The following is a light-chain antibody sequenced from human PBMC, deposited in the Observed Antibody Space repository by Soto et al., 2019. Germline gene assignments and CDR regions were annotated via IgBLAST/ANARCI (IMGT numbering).Light chain of an antibody. J-gene: IGKJ1*01. CDR1: QSVPRSY. CDR2: DAS. CDR3: QQRNDWPWT. V-gene: IGKV3-11*01. Sequence: IWWTQSLGTLSVSPGERATLSCRASQSVPRSYLAWYQQKPGQAPRLLISDASDRAAGVPVRFSGSGSGTDFTLTISSLEPEDFAVYFCQQRNDWPWTFGQGTKVDI.